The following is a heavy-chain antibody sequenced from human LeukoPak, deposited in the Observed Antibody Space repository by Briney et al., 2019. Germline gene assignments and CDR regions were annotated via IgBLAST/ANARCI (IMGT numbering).Heavy chain of an antibody. V-gene: IGHV4-39*01. CDR2: IYYSGST. J-gene: IGHJ5*02. CDR3: ARQAGDFWSGYFPNWFDP. Sequence: SETLSLTCTVSGGSISSSSYYWVWIRQPPGKGLEWIGSIYYSGSTYYNPSLKSRVTISVDTSKTQFSLKLSSVTAADTAVYYCARQAGDFWSGYFPNWFDPWGQGTLVTVSS. D-gene: IGHD3-3*01. CDR1: GGSISSSSYY.